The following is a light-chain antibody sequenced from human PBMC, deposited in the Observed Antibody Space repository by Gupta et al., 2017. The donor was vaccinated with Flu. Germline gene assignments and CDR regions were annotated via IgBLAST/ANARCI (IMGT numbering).Light chain of an antibody. Sequence: ITISCTGSSGDIGGYNYVSWYQQHPGKAPKLIMYEVSNRPSGVPNRFSGSKSGNTASLTITGLQAEDEADYYCSSYKNTHTRWVFGGGTKLTVL. J-gene: IGLJ2*01. CDR1: SGDIGGYNY. V-gene: IGLV2-14*01. CDR3: SSYKNTHTRWV. CDR2: EVS.